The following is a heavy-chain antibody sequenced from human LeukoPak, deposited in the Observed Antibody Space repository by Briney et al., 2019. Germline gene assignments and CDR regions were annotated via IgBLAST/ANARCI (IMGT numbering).Heavy chain of an antibody. V-gene: IGHV3-7*01. CDR1: GFTFSIYW. CDR3: ARVRGSSYFDY. J-gene: IGHJ4*02. CDR2: IKQDGSEK. Sequence: GGSLRLSCAASGFTFSIYWMSWVRQAPGKGLEWVANIKQDGSEKYYVDSVKGRFTISRDNAKNSLYLQMNSLRAEDTAVYYCARVRGSSYFDYWGQGTLVTVSS. D-gene: IGHD6-6*01.